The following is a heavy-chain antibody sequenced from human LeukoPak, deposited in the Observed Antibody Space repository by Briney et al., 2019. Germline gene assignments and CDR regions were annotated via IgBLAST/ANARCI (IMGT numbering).Heavy chain of an antibody. V-gene: IGHV1-18*01. D-gene: IGHD2-2*01. CDR2: ISAYNGNT. Sequence: ASVKVSCKSSGYTFTNYGISWVRQAPGQGLEWMRWISAYNGNTNYAQKIQGRVTMTTDTSTNTAYMELRSLRSDDTAVYYCARDPPHLCSSTSCFGDYWGQGTLVTVSS. J-gene: IGHJ4*02. CDR3: ARDPPHLCSSTSCFGDY. CDR1: GYTFTNYG.